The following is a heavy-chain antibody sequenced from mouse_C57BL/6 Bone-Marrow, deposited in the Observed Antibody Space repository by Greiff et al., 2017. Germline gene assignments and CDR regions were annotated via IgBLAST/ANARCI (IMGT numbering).Heavy chain of an antibody. CDR1: GYAFSSSW. Sequence: VQVVESGPELVKPGASVKISCKASGYAFSSSWMNWVKQRPGKGLEWIGRIYPGDGDTNYNGKFKGKATLTADKSSSTAYMQLSSLTSEDSAVYVCARDRYDYDDGYAMDYWGQGTSVTVSS. CDR2: IYPGDGDT. V-gene: IGHV1-82*01. D-gene: IGHD2-4*01. CDR3: ARDRYDYDDGYAMDY. J-gene: IGHJ4*01.